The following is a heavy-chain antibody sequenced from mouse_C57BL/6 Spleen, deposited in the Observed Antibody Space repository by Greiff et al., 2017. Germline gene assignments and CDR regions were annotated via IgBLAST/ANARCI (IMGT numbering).Heavy chain of an antibody. Sequence: QVQLQQSGAELARPGASVKLSCKASGYTFTSYGISWVKQRTGQGLEWIGEIYPRSGNTYYNEKFKGKATLTADKSSSTAYMELRSLTSGDSAVYFCARSESYYAKDYWGQGASVTVSS. V-gene: IGHV1-81*01. CDR2: IYPRSGNT. CDR1: GYTFTSYG. J-gene: IGHJ4*01. CDR3: ARSESYYAKDY.